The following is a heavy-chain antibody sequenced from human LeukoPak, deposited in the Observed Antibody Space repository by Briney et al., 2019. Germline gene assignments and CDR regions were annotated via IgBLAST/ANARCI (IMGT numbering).Heavy chain of an antibody. CDR3: ARRYSSSWSNDY. V-gene: IGHV3-21*01. J-gene: IGHJ4*02. CDR2: ISNSSSYI. CDR1: GFTFSSYS. Sequence: GGTLSLSCAASGFTFSSYSMSWVRQAPGKGLEGVSCISNSSSYIYYTDSVKGRFTISRDNTKNSLYLQMNSLRAEDTAVYYCARRYSSSWSNDYWGQGTLVTVSS. D-gene: IGHD6-13*01.